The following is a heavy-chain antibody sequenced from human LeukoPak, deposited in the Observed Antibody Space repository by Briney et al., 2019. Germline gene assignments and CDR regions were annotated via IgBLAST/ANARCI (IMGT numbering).Heavy chain of an antibody. J-gene: IGHJ6*03. V-gene: IGHV4-34*01. CDR2: INHSGST. CDR1: GGSFSGYY. Sequence: PSETLSLTCAVYGGSFSGYYWSWIRQPPGKGLEWIGEINHSGSTNYNPSLKSRVTISVDPSKNQFSLKLSSVTAADTAVYYCAREGSYYDSSGLYYMDVWGKGTTVTVSS. D-gene: IGHD3-22*01. CDR3: AREGSYYDSSGLYYMDV.